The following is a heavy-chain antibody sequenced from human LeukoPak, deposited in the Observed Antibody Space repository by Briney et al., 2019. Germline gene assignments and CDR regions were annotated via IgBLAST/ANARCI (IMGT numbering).Heavy chain of an antibody. CDR1: GDSIRGYY. CDR2: VYYSGKI. CDR3: ARARELAFMAYYFDY. V-gene: IGHV4-59*01. D-gene: IGHD3-9*01. J-gene: IGHJ4*01. Sequence: PSETLSLTCTVSGDSIRGYYWSWLRQPPGKGLEWIGNVYYSGKINYNSSLESRVTLSVDTSKNQFSLKLTSVTAADTAVYFCARARELAFMAYYFDYWGHGTLATVSS.